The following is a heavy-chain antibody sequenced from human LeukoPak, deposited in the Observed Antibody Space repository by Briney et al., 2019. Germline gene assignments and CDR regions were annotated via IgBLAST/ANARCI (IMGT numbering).Heavy chain of an antibody. CDR2: IYTSGST. CDR1: GSISSYY. J-gene: IGHJ3*02. V-gene: IGHV4-4*09. CDR3: ARQKCTSTSCLTKNAFDI. D-gene: IGHD2-2*01. Sequence: SETLSLTCTVSGSISSYYWSWIRPPPGKGLGWIGYIYTSGSTNYNPSLTSRVTISVDTSKNQFSLDLSSVTAADTAVYYCARQKCTSTSCLTKNAFDIWGQGTMVTVSS.